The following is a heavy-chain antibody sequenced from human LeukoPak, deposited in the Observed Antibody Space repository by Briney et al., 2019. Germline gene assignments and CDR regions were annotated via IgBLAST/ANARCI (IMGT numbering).Heavy chain of an antibody. J-gene: IGHJ4*02. CDR1: GFTFSDYY. D-gene: IGHD6-19*01. CDR2: ISSSGSTI. V-gene: IGHV3-11*01. Sequence: GGFLRLSCAASGFTFSDYYMSWIRQAPGKGLEWVSYISSSGSTIYYADSVKGRFTISRDNAKNSLYLQMNSLRAEDTAVYYCAKDSHTRNRYSSGWYYFDYWGQGTLVTVSS. CDR3: AKDSHTRNRYSSGWYYFDY.